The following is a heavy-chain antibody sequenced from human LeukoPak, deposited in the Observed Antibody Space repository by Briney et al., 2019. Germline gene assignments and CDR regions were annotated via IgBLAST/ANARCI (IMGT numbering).Heavy chain of an antibody. CDR1: GFTFRNYW. Sequence: GGSLRLSCGVSGFTFRNYWMTWVRQVPGKGLEWVVNINEGGNEKNYVDSVKGRFTVSRDNAQNSLYLQKNSLRVEDTAVYYCARHPNSNWDYWGQGTLVTVSS. D-gene: IGHD1-1*01. CDR3: ARHPNSNWDY. J-gene: IGHJ4*02. V-gene: IGHV3-7*03. CDR2: INEGGNEK.